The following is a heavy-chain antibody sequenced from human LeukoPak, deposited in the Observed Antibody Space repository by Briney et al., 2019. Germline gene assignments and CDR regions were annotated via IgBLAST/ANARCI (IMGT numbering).Heavy chain of an antibody. CDR1: GYTFTNFY. D-gene: IGHD5-24*01. V-gene: IGHV1-46*01. Sequence: ASVKVSCKASGYTFTNFYLHWVRQAPGQGLEWMGVINLIGGSTINAQKFQGRVTMTRDTSTNTVYMELSSLRSEDTAVYYCARSPEMATIPGIYSQNWFDTWGQGTLVTVSS. J-gene: IGHJ5*02. CDR2: INLIGGST. CDR3: ARSPEMATIPGIYSQNWFDT.